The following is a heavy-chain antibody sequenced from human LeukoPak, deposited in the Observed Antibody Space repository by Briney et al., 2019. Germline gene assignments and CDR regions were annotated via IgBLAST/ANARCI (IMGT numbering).Heavy chain of an antibody. J-gene: IGHJ3*02. D-gene: IGHD1-14*01. CDR1: GGSISSSSYY. CDR3: ARLSPEDAFDI. CDR2: IYYSGST. V-gene: IGHV4-39*01. Sequence: PSETLSLTCTVSGGSISSSSYYWGWIRQPPGKGLEWIGSIYYSGSTYYNPSLKSRVTISVDTSKNQFSLKLSPVTAADTAVYYCARLSPEDAFDIWGQGTMVTVSS.